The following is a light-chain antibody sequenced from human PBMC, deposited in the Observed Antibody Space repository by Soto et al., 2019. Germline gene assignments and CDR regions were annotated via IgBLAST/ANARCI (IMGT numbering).Light chain of an antibody. CDR3: SSYAGSNNFV. CDR2: EVG. Sequence: QSVLTQPPSVSGAPGQRVTISCIGGSSNIGAGYEVHWYQQLPGTVPKLMIYEVGKRPSGVPDRFSGSKSGNTASLTVSGLQAEDEADYYCSSYAGSNNFVFGGGTKLTVL. CDR1: SSNIGAGYE. V-gene: IGLV1-40*01. J-gene: IGLJ2*01.